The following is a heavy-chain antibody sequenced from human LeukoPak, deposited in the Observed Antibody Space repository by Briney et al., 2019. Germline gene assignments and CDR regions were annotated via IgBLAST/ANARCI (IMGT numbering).Heavy chain of an antibody. D-gene: IGHD2-2*02. J-gene: IGHJ4*02. CDR2: INHSGST. CDR3: ARIVVVPAAIGGDQPSDDY. Sequence: SETLSLTCAVYGGSFSGYYWSWIRQPPGKGLEWIGEINHSGSTNYNPSLKSRVTISVDTSKNQFSLKLSSVTAADTAVYYCARIVVVPAAIGGDQPSDDYWGQGTLVTVS. V-gene: IGHV4-34*01. CDR1: GGSFSGYY.